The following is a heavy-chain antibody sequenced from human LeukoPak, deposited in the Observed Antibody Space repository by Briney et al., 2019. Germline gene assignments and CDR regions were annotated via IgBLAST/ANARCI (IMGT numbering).Heavy chain of an antibody. CDR2: IYPGDSDT. Sequence: GESLKISCKGSGYSFTNYWIAWVRQMPGKGLEWMGVIYPGDSDTRYNPSFQGQVTISADRSFGTAYLQWGNLKASDSAMYYCARREATTEYFDFWGQGTLVTVSS. CDR3: ARREATTEYFDF. D-gene: IGHD1-7*01. V-gene: IGHV5-51*01. J-gene: IGHJ4*02. CDR1: GYSFTNYW.